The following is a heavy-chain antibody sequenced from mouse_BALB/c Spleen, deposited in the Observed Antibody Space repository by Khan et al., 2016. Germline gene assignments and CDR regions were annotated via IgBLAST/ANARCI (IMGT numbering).Heavy chain of an antibody. J-gene: IGHJ1*01. Sequence: QIQLVQSGPELKKPGETVKISCKASGYTLANYGVIWVKQAPGKGLKWMVWINTYTGETIYTDDFKGRFAFSLETSANIVHLEINNLKNEDTATYFCARDFGNYGYFDVWGAGTTVTVSS. CDR3: ARDFGNYGYFDV. CDR2: INTYTGET. D-gene: IGHD2-1*01. V-gene: IGHV9-3-1*01. CDR1: GYTLANYG.